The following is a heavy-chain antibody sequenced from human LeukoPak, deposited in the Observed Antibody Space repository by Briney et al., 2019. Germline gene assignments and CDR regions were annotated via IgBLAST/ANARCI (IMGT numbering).Heavy chain of an antibody. CDR1: GGAVSGYY. J-gene: IGHJ5*02. Sequence: SETLSLTCSVSGGAVSGYYWSWIRRPPGKGLEWIGYIYYSGTTNYNPSLKSRVTISVDTSKNQFSLKLSSVTAADTAVYYCARDTSAWSGYFDPWGQGTLVTVSS. D-gene: IGHD3-3*01. CDR3: ARDTSAWSGYFDP. CDR2: IYYSGTT. V-gene: IGHV4-59*02.